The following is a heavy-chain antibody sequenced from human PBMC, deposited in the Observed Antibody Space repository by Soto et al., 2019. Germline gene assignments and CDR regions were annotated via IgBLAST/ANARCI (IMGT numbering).Heavy chain of an antibody. Sequence: QVQLQEWGPGLVKPSGTLSLTCAVSSGSIRSDNWWSWVRQPPGKGLEWIGEIYPSGNTNYNPSLRSRVTISVDRSKNQFSLKLSSVTAADTAVFYCARTYCSGGSCYSAFDYWGQGTLVTVSS. CDR2: IYPSGNT. CDR1: SGSIRSDNW. D-gene: IGHD2-15*01. CDR3: ARTYCSGGSCYSAFDY. J-gene: IGHJ4*02. V-gene: IGHV4-4*02.